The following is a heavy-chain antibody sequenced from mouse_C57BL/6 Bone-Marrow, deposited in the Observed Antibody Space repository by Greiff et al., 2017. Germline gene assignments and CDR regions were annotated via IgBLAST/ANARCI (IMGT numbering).Heavy chain of an antibody. D-gene: IGHD1-1*01. CDR2: ISYDGSN. CDR3: ARDQTTVVGFDY. J-gene: IGHJ2*01. V-gene: IGHV3-6*01. Sequence: EVQLQESGPGLVKPSQSLSLTCSVTGYSITSGYYWNWIRQFPGNKLEWMGYISYDGSNNYNPSLKNRISITRDTSKNQFFLKLNSVTTEDTATYYCARDQTTVVGFDYWGQGTTLTVSS. CDR1: GYSITSGYY.